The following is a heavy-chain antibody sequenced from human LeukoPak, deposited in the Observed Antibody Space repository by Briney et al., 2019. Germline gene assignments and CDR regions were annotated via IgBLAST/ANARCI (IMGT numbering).Heavy chain of an antibody. CDR2: ISWNSGSI. J-gene: IGHJ4*02. Sequence: GGSLRLSCAASGFTFDDYAMHWVRQAPGKGLGWVSGISWNSGSIGYADSVKGRFTISRDNAKNSLYLQMNSLRAEDTALYYCAKDIGTTGTTPGYWGQGTLVTVSS. D-gene: IGHD1-1*01. V-gene: IGHV3-9*01. CDR3: AKDIGTTGTTPGY. CDR1: GFTFDDYA.